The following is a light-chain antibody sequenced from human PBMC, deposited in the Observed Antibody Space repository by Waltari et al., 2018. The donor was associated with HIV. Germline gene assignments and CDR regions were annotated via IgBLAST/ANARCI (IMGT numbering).Light chain of an antibody. J-gene: IGLJ2*01. Sequence: SYDLTQPPSVSVSPGQTSRITCSGDALPKQSAYWYQQKAGKAPEVVISTDSERPSGSPERFSVSSSGTTVTWTSIGVQAEDEADYNCQSADSSGTDLIFGGGTKLTVL. CDR3: QSADSSGTDLI. V-gene: IGLV3-25*03. CDR2: TDS. CDR1: ALPKQS.